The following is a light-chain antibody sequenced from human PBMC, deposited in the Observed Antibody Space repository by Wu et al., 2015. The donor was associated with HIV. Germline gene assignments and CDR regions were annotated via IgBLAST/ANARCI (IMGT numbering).Light chain of an antibody. J-gene: IGKJ1*01. CDR1: QSVSSN. V-gene: IGKV3-15*01. CDR3: QKYNTAPWT. Sequence: IVMTQSPVTLSVSPGERATLSCRASQSVSSNLAWYQQKPGQAPRLLIYGASTRATGIPARFSGSGSGTEFTLTISSLQPEDVATYYCQKYNTAPWTFGQGTKVEIK. CDR2: GAS.